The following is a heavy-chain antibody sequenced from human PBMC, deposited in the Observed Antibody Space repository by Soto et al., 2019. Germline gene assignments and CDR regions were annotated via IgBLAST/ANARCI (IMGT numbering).Heavy chain of an antibody. CDR2: IYHSGST. CDR3: ARRGYSYGLLYYYGMDV. J-gene: IGHJ6*02. V-gene: IGHV4-4*02. Sequence: TLSLTCAVSGGSISSSNWWSWVRQPPGKGLEWIGEIYHSGSTNYNPSLKSRVTISVDKSKNQFSLKLSSVTAADTAVYYCARRGYSYGLLYYYGMDVWGQGTTVTVSS. D-gene: IGHD5-18*01. CDR1: GGSISSSNW.